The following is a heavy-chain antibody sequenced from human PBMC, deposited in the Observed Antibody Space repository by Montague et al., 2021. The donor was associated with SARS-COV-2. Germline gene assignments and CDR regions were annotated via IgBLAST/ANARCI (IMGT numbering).Heavy chain of an antibody. CDR2: INHRGST. Sequence: SETLSLTCAVYGWSFSGSYWSWIRQPPGKELEWIVEINHRGSTTYNPSLKSRLTISEDTSKNQFSLKLRSVTAADTAVYYCARGTGVVIILDIYYYYGMDVWGQGTTVTVSS. CDR1: GWSFSGSY. V-gene: IGHV4-34*01. D-gene: IGHD3-3*01. J-gene: IGHJ6*02. CDR3: ARGTGVVIILDIYYYYGMDV.